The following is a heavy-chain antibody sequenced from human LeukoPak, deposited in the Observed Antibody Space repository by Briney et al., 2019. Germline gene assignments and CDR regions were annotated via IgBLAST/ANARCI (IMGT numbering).Heavy chain of an antibody. CDR3: ARSIPGPHCGGGGCPPTLTPFDL. J-gene: IGHJ4*02. CDR2: MYSGGTA. V-gene: IGHV3-53*01. CDR1: GFIVNSKY. Sequence: QPGGSLRLSCVASGFIVNSKYMSWIRQAPGKELEWVSVMYSGGTAFYADSVRGRFTISRDNSKNTLYLQMNRLKVEDTAAYYCARSIPGPHCGGGGCPPTLTPFDLWGQGTLVTVSS. D-gene: IGHD2-15*01.